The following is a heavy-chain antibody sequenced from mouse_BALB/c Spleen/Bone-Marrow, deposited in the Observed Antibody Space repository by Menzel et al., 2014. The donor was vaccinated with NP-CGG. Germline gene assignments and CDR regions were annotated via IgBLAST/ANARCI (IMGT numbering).Heavy chain of an antibody. V-gene: IGHV14-3*02. D-gene: IGHD2-2*01. J-gene: IGHJ2*01. CDR2: IDPANGNT. Sequence: VQLQQSGAELVKPGDSVKLSCTASGFNIKDTYMHWVKQRPEQGLEWIGRIDPANGNTKYDPKFQGKASITADTSSNTAYLQLSSLTSEDTAVYYGASYVYGYYFDYWGQGTTLTISS. CDR1: GFNIKDTY. CDR3: ASYVYGYYFDY.